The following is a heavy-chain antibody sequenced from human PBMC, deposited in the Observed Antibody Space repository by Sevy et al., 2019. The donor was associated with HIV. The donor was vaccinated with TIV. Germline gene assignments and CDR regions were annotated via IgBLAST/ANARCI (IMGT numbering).Heavy chain of an antibody. CDR2: ISSSSSYI. CDR1: GFTFSSYS. V-gene: IGHV3-21*01. D-gene: IGHD3-10*01. Sequence: GGSLRLSCAASGFTFSSYSMNWVRQAPGKGLEWVSSISSSSSYIYYADSVKGRFTISRDNDKNSLYLEMNSLRAEDTAVYYCARGSYGSGSYSNYCGQGTLVTVSS. CDR3: ARGSYGSGSYSNY. J-gene: IGHJ4*02.